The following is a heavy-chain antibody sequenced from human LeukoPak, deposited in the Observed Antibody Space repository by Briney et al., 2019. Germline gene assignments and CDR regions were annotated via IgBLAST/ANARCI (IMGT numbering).Heavy chain of an antibody. D-gene: IGHD2-15*01. Sequence: GGSLRLSCAASVFTFNNYTMNGVRQAPGKGLEWVSSISRNGIYIKYVDSVKGRFTVSRDNAKNSLYLQMNSPSAEDTGVYYCARDGLSATVANWFDPWGQGTLVTVSS. CDR1: VFTFNNYT. CDR2: ISRNGIYI. J-gene: IGHJ5*02. V-gene: IGHV3-21*01. CDR3: ARDGLSATVANWFDP.